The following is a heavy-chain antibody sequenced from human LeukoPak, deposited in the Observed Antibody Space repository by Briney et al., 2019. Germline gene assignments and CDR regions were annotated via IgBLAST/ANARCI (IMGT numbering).Heavy chain of an antibody. CDR3: AMGGSYYYYYGMDV. Sequence: GGSLRLSCAASGFIFSGYTMHWVRQAPGKGLEWVANIKGDGSEKSYVDSVKGRFTISRDNAKNSLFLQMSSLRAEDTAVYYCAMGGSYYYYYGMDVWGQGTTVTVSS. CDR2: IKGDGSEK. CDR1: GFIFSGYT. D-gene: IGHD1-26*01. J-gene: IGHJ6*02. V-gene: IGHV3-7*04.